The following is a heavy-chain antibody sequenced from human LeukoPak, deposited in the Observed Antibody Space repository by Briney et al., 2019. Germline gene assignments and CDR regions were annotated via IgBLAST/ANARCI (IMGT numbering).Heavy chain of an antibody. D-gene: IGHD3-10*01. CDR2: ISFDGSSK. CDR3: AKDRGFSSASGSSELDY. V-gene: IGHV3-30*18. CDR1: GFTFSKYG. J-gene: IGHJ4*02. Sequence: GGSLRLSCAASGFTFSKYGIHWVRQAPGKGLEWVAVISFDGSSKYHADSVKGRFTISRDNSKNTVYLQMNSLRVEDTAAYYCAKDRGFSSASGSSELDYWGQGTQVTVSS.